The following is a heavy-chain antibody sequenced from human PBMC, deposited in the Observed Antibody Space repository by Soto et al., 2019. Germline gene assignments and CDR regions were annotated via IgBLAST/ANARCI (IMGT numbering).Heavy chain of an antibody. V-gene: IGHV3-23*01. CDR2: VSGNGGTT. CDR3: AKDGVYDSSGYYYPGRSKTFYGVDV. Sequence: GGSLRLSCTASGFTFSSFAMSWVRQAPGKGLEWVSAVSGNGGTTYHADSVKGRFTISRDNSKNTLYLQMSSLRAEDTALYYCAKDGVYDSSGYYYPGRSKTFYGVDVWGRGTTVTVS. D-gene: IGHD3-22*01. J-gene: IGHJ6*02. CDR1: GFTFSSFA.